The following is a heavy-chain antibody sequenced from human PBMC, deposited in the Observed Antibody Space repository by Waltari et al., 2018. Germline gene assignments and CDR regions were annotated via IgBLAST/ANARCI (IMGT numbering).Heavy chain of an antibody. CDR2: VHHSGKT. D-gene: IGHD2-2*01. V-gene: IGHV4-4*02. Sequence: QVQLQESGQGLVKPSGPLSLTCAVSGDSISGNYWWSWVRHSPEKGLEWIGQVHHSGKTHYNPSLQSRVTISVDKPKNQFSLNLNSVTAADTAVYYCAGDRAIGLFFDYWGRGTLVTVSS. J-gene: IGHJ4*02. CDR3: AGDRAIGLFFDY. CDR1: GDSISGNYW.